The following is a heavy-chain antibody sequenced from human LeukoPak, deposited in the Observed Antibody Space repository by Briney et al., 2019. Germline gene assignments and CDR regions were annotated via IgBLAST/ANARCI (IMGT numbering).Heavy chain of an antibody. J-gene: IGHJ5*02. CDR2: SYYTGSI. D-gene: IGHD2-15*01. Sequence: PSETLSLTCTVSGGSISSSAYYWGWIRQPPGKGLEWIGSSYYTGSIYYTPSLKSRATILIDMSKNQLSLKLSSVTAADTAVYYCAGHLSYSGGSWFDPWGQGTLVTVSS. V-gene: IGHV4-39*01. CDR3: AGHLSYSGGSWFDP. CDR1: GGSISSSAYY.